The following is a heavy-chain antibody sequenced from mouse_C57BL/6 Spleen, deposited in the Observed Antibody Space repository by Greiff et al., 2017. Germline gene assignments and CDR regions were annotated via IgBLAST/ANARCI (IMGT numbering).Heavy chain of an antibody. V-gene: IGHV1-66*01. CDR1: GYSFTSYY. CDR3: AYYYGTCSLYAMDY. Sequence: QVQLQQSGPELVKPGASVKISCKASGYSFTSYYIHWVKQRPGQGLEWIGWIYPGSGNTKYNEKFKGKATLTADTSSSTAYMQLSSLTSEDSAVYYCAYYYGTCSLYAMDYWGQGTSVTVSS. D-gene: IGHD1-1*01. J-gene: IGHJ4*01. CDR2: IYPGSGNT.